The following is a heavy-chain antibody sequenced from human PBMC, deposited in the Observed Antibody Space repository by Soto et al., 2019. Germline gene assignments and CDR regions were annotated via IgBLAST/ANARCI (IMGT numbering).Heavy chain of an antibody. CDR3: AREKGTSCGVVTGLDV. D-gene: IGHD3-3*01. V-gene: IGHV3-21*01. Sequence: PGGSLRLSCAASGFTFSSYSMNWVRQAPGKGLEWVSSISSSSSYIYYADSVKGRFTISRDNAKNSLYLQMNSLRAEDTAVYYCAREKGTSCGVVTGLDVWGQGTTVTVSS. J-gene: IGHJ6*02. CDR1: GFTFSSYS. CDR2: ISSSSSYI.